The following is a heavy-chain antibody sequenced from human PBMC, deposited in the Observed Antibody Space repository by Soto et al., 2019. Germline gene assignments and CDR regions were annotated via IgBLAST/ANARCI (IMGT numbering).Heavy chain of an antibody. V-gene: IGHV6-1*01. CDR1: GDSVSTNTAT. CDR2: TYYRTKWNT. D-gene: IGHD6-13*01. CDR3: ASLICNSWFVG. Sequence: QVQLQQSGPGLVKPSQTLSLTCAISGDSVSTNTATWDWIRQSPTRGLAWLGRTYYRTKWNTDYALSVKSRITIHPDTSKNQVSLQLDSVTPEDTAVYYCASLICNSWFVGWGQGTLVTGSS. J-gene: IGHJ4*02.